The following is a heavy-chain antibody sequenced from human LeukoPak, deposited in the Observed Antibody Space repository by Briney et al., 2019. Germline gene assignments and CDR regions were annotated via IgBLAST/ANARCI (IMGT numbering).Heavy chain of an antibody. J-gene: IGHJ4*02. V-gene: IGHV4-4*07. D-gene: IGHD3-10*01. CDR1: GGSINSYY. CDR2: IYTSGTT. CDR3: ARGLWFGDTPPGY. Sequence: SETLSLTCTVSGGSINSYYWSWIRQPAGKGLEWIGRIYTSGTTNYNPSLKSRVTMSVDTSKKQFSLKLSSVTAADTAVYYCARGLWFGDTPPGYWGQGTLVTVSS.